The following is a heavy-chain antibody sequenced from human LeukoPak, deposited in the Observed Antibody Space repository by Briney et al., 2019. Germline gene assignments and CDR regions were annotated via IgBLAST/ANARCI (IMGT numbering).Heavy chain of an antibody. V-gene: IGHV3-48*02. D-gene: IGHD2-15*01. CDR3: AIEGYCSGGTCYTNWFDT. J-gene: IGHJ5*02. CDR2: ISSSGSTK. Sequence: GGSLRLSCAASGFTFSSYSMNWVRQAPGKGLEWVSYISSSGSTKYYADSVKGRFTISRDNSQNSLYLQMNSLRDEDTAVYYCAIEGYCSGGTCYTNWFDTWGQGTLVTVSS. CDR1: GFTFSSYS.